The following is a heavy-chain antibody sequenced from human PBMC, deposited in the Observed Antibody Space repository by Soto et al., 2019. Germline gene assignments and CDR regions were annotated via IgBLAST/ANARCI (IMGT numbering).Heavy chain of an antibody. D-gene: IGHD3-10*01. V-gene: IGHV6-1*01. CDR3: ARESTMVRGVINPLDY. CDR2: TFYRSKWYN. J-gene: IGHJ4*02. Sequence: QVPLQPSGPGLVKPSQTLSLTCAISGDSVSSNSAAWNWIRQSPSRGLEWLGMTFYRSKWYNDYAEYGKSRRTINPDTSKNQCSLQMNSVTPEDTAVYYRARESTMVRGVINPLDYWGQGTLVTVSS. CDR1: GDSVSSNSAA.